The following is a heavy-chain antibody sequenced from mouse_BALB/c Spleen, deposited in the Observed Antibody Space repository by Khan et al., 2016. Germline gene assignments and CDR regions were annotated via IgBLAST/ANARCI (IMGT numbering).Heavy chain of an antibody. J-gene: IGHJ2*01. D-gene: IGHD1-1*01. V-gene: IGHV14-3*02. CDR2: IDPANGNT. CDR3: AGDSGSSYDY. Sequence: VQLKESGAELVKPGASVKLSCTASGFNIKNTYIHWVKLRPEQGLEWIGRIDPANGNTKYDPKFQGKATMTADTSSNTACLHLSKLTSEDTAVYYCAGDSGSSYDYWGQGTILTVSS. CDR1: GFNIKNTY.